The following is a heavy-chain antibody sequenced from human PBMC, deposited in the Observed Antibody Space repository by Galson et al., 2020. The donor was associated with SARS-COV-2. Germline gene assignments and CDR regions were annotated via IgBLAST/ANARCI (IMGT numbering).Heavy chain of an antibody. J-gene: IGHJ6*02. CDR1: GFAVSDTY. Sequence: GESLKISCAASGFAVSDTYMSWIRQAPGKGLEWVALLYTGGSASYTGSVKGRFTISRDNSKNSLYLHMNSLRLEDTAVYYCARDPYSGGWTNYYYCGMDVWGQGTTVTVSS. V-gene: IGHV3-53*01. D-gene: IGHD6-19*01. CDR2: LYTGGSA. CDR3: ARDPYSGGWTNYYYCGMDV.